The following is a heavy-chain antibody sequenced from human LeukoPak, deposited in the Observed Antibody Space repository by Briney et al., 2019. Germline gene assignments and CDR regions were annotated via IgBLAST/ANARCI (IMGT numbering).Heavy chain of an antibody. CDR2: IYYSGST. V-gene: IGHV4-61*05. Sequence: SETLSLTCTVSGGSICSSSYYWSWIRQPPGKGLEWIGYIYYSGSTNYNPSLKSRVTISVDTSKNQFSLKLSSVTAADTAVYYCARESMVGIYFDYWGQGTLVTVSS. D-gene: IGHD3-10*01. J-gene: IGHJ4*02. CDR1: GGSICSSSYY. CDR3: ARESMVGIYFDY.